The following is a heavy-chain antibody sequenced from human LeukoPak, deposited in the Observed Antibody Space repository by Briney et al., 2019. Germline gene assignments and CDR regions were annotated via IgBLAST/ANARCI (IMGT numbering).Heavy chain of an antibody. CDR1: GFTFDDYA. CDR2: ISWNSGSI. V-gene: IGHV3-9*01. J-gene: IGHJ6*02. Sequence: GGSLRLSCAASGFTFDDYAMHWVRQAPGKGLEWVSGISWNSGSIGYADSVKGRFTISRDNAKNSLYLQMNSLRAEDTALYYCARTEPGRYFNHYYYGMDVWGQGTTVTVSS. CDR3: ARTEPGRYFNHYYYGMDV. D-gene: IGHD1-26*01.